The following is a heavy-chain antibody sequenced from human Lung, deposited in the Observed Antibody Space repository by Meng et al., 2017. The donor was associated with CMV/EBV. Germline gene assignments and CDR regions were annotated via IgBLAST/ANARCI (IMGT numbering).Heavy chain of an antibody. Sequence: GESLKISCAASGFTFSIYGMHWVRQAPGKGLEWVAFIRYDGNNKYYRDSVKGRFTISRDNSKNTLYLQMNRLRPDDTAVYYCASYTQAWYNSGSWGQGTXVTVSS. J-gene: IGHJ4*02. V-gene: IGHV3-30*02. D-gene: IGHD6-19*01. CDR3: ASYTQAWYNSGS. CDR2: IRYDGNNK. CDR1: GFTFSIYG.